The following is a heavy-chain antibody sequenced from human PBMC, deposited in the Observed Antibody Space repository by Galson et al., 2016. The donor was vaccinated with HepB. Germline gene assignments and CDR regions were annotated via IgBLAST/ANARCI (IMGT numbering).Heavy chain of an antibody. Sequence: SLRLSCAASGFTFSDYYMSWIRQAPGKGLEWVSYIRSSGLSIIKYADSVKGRFTISRDNAKNSVYLHMISLTPEDTAVYYCARGASGSPRLARVNFDYWGQGALVTVSS. D-gene: IGHD6-6*01. CDR1: GFTFSDYY. CDR3: ARGASGSPRLARVNFDY. J-gene: IGHJ4*02. CDR2: IRSSGLSII. V-gene: IGHV3-11*01.